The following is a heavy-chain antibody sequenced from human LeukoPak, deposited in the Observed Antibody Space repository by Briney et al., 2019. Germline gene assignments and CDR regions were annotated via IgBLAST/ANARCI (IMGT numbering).Heavy chain of an antibody. V-gene: IGHV7-4-1*02. CDR3: VRDDYSGSGTSDWFDP. J-gene: IGHJ5*02. CDR2: INTNTGNP. CDR1: GYTFTSYA. Sequence: ASVKVSCKASGYTFTSYAINWVRRAPGQGLEWMGWINTNTGNPSYAQGFTGRFVFSLDTSVNTAYLQISSLKAEDTAIYYCVRDDYSGSGTSDWFDPWGQGTLVTVSS. D-gene: IGHD3-10*01.